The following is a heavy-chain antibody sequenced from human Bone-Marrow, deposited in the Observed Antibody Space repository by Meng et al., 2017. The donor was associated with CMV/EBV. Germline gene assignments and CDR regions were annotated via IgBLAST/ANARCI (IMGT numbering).Heavy chain of an antibody. CDR2: MNPNSGNT. V-gene: IGHV1-8*01. CDR3: ARGVSGYSYEYYYYGMDV. D-gene: IGHD5-18*01. CDR1: GYTFTSYD. J-gene: IGHJ6*02. Sequence: ASVKVSCKASGYTFTSYDINWVRQATGQGLEWMGWMNPNSGNTGYAQKFQGRVTMTRNTSISTAYMVLSSLRSEDTAVYYCARGVSGYSYEYYYYGMDVWGQGTTVTVSS.